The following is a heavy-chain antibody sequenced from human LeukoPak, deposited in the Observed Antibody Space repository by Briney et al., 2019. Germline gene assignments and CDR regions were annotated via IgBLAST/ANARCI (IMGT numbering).Heavy chain of an antibody. V-gene: IGHV4-39*01. CDR1: GGSISSSSYY. Sequence: PSETLSLTCSVSGGSISSSSYYWGWIRQPPGKGLEWIGNIYYSGSTYYNPSLKSRVTISVATSKNQFSLKLSSVTAADTAVYYCARRPGGNTYGYWFDPWGQGTLVTVSS. J-gene: IGHJ5*02. D-gene: IGHD5-18*01. CDR3: ARRPGGNTYGYWFDP. CDR2: IYYSGST.